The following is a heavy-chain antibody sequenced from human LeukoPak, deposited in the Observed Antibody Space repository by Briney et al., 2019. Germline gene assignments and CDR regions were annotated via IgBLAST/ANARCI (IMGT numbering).Heavy chain of an antibody. CDR3: ARGFDGHNALDI. CDR1: GDSISSRDYY. D-gene: IGHD3-9*01. J-gene: IGHJ3*02. Sequence: PSQTLSLTCSVSGDSISSRDYYWSWIRQPPGKGLEWIGYIYYSGSTSYNPSLKSRVTISVDTSKNQFSLRLSSVTAADTAVYYCARGFDGHNALDIWGQGTMVTVSS. CDR2: IYYSGST. V-gene: IGHV4-30-4*08.